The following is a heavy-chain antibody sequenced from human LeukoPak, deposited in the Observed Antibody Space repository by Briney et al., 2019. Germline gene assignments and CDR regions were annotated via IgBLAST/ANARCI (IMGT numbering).Heavy chain of an antibody. CDR1: GSTFDDYA. D-gene: IGHD3-16*01. J-gene: IGHJ4*02. V-gene: IGHV3-43D*03. CDR3: ANGGNFDY. CDR2: ISWNGGST. Sequence: GGSLRLPCAASGSTFDDYAMHWDRQAPGKGLEWVSLISWNGGSTYYADSVKGRFTISRDNSKNSLYLQMNSLRAEDTALYYCANGGNFDYWGQGTLVTVSS.